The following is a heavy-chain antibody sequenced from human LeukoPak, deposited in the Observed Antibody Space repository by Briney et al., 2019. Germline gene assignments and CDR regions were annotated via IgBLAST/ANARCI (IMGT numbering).Heavy chain of an antibody. CDR2: IWHDGSNK. V-gene: IGHV3-33*01. CDR3: ARRATDASFSFFDV. Sequence: PGGSLRLSCAASGFTFSSSGMHWVRQAPGKGLEGVTFIWHDGSNKYYAESVKGRFTISRDNSKNTVYLQMNSLRAEDTATYFCARRATDASFSFFDVWGQGTMVTVSS. J-gene: IGHJ3*01. D-gene: IGHD1-26*01. CDR1: GFTFSSSG.